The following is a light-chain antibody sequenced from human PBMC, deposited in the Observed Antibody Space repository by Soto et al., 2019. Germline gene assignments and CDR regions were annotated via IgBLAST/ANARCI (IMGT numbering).Light chain of an antibody. CDR2: GAS. CDR1: QSVGTY. J-gene: IGKJ1*01. CDR3: QQYDNLPPWT. Sequence: ETVMTQSPATLSVSPGESATLSCRASQSVGTYLAWYQQKPGQAPRLLIYGASTRATGVPARFSGGGSGTEFTLTISSLQSEDFAIYHCQQYDNLPPWTFGQGTKVEIK. V-gene: IGKV3-15*01.